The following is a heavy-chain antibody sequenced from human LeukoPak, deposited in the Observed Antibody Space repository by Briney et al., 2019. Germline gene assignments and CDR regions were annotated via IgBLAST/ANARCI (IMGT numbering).Heavy chain of an antibody. CDR3: ARDRAAKQDWVEFDN. CDR1: GFRVSDYY. D-gene: IGHD3/OR15-3a*01. V-gene: IGHV3-66*03. Sequence: QPGGSLILSSAVCGFRVSDYYMSWGRQAPGKGLEWVGLIHDSGEAFYADFARGRFAISRDESKNTLYLQINSLRVEDTAAYFCARDRAAKQDWVEFDNWGQGTPVIVSS. CDR2: IHDSGEA. J-gene: IGHJ5*02.